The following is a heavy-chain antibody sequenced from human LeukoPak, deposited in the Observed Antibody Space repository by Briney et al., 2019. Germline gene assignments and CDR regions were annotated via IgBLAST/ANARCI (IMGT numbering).Heavy chain of an antibody. CDR1: GFTFSNAW. CDR3: TYIVLMVYATYTDY. Sequence: GGSLRLSCAASGFTFSNAWMSWVRQAPGKGLEWVGRIKSKTDGGTTDYAAPVKGRFTISRDDSKNTLYLQMNSLKTEDTAVYYCTYIVLMVYATYTDYWGQGTLVTVSS. CDR2: IKSKTDGGTT. V-gene: IGHV3-15*01. J-gene: IGHJ4*02. D-gene: IGHD2-8*01.